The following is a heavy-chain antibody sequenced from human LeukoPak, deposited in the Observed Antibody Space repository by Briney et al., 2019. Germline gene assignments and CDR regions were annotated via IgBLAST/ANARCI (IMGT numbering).Heavy chain of an antibody. J-gene: IGHJ5*02. CDR2: ISYDGSNK. D-gene: IGHD3-3*01. Sequence: PGGSLRLSCAASGFTFSSYAMPWVRQAPGKGLEWVAVISYDGSNKYYADSVKGRFTTSRDNSKNTLYLQMNSLRAEDTAVYYCARDILLYYDFWSGYSGYNWFDPWGQGTLVTVSS. CDR1: GFTFSSYA. CDR3: ARDILLYYDFWSGYSGYNWFDP. V-gene: IGHV3-30-3*01.